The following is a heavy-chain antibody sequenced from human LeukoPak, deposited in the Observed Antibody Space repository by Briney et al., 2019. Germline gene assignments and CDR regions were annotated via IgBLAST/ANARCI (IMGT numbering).Heavy chain of an antibody. CDR1: GFPFSDDS. CDR2: ISSRSSSI. CDR3: AKGGSGTYYWIDY. D-gene: IGHD1-26*01. V-gene: IGHV3-48*01. Sequence: GSLRLSCAASGFPFSDDSINWVRQAPGKGLEWVSFISSRSSSIYYAHSVKGRFTISRDNAKKSLYLQMNSLRAEDTAVYFCAKGGSGTYYWIDYWGQGTLVTVSS. J-gene: IGHJ4*02.